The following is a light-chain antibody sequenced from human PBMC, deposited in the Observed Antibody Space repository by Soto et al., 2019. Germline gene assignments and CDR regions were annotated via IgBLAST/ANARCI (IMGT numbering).Light chain of an antibody. CDR3: ASWDASLNGWV. V-gene: IGLV1-44*01. CDR1: MSNIGSDT. J-gene: IGLJ3*02. Sequence: QSVLTQPPSASGTPGQRVTISCSGSMSNIGSDTVNWYQQLPGTAPKLLIHRSNQRPSGVPGRFSGSKSGTSVSLAISGLQPEDEADYHCASWDASLNGWVFGGGTKLTVL. CDR2: RSN.